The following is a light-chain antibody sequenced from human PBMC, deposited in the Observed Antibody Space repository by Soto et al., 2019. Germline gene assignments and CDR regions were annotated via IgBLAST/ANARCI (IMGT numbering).Light chain of an antibody. CDR1: SSDVGGSNY. J-gene: IGLJ1*01. CDR2: EVT. V-gene: IGLV2-14*01. Sequence: QSVLTQPASVSGSPGQSITISCTGTSSDVGGSNYVSWYQQHPGKAPKLMIYEVTSRPSGVSTRFSGSKSGNTASLTISGLQAEDEADYYCSSYTTSSILYVFGTGTKLT. CDR3: SSYTTSSILYV.